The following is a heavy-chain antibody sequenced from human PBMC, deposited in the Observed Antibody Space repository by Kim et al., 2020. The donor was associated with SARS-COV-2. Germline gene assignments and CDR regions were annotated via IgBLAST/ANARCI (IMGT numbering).Heavy chain of an antibody. Sequence: GGSLRLSCAASGFTFSSYEMNWVRQAPGKGLEWVSYISSSGSTIYYADSVKGRFTISRDNAKNSLYLQMNSLRAEDTAVYYCARNPRIAAAASGTNYYYYGMDVWGQGTTVTVSS. J-gene: IGHJ6*02. CDR2: ISSSGSTI. V-gene: IGHV3-48*03. D-gene: IGHD6-13*01. CDR1: GFTFSSYE. CDR3: ARNPRIAAAASGTNYYYYGMDV.